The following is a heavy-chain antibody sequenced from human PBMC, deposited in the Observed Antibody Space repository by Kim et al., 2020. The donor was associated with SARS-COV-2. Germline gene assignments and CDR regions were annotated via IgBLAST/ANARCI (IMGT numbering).Heavy chain of an antibody. J-gene: IGHJ4*02. Sequence: SETLSLTCAVYGGSFSGDYWSWIRQPPGKGLEWIGEINHSGSTSYNPSLKSRVTISVDTSKNQFSLKLSSLTAADTAVYYCARVPRRSSGWYDYFDYWGQGTLVTVSS. CDR1: GGSFSGDY. V-gene: IGHV4-34*01. D-gene: IGHD6-19*01. CDR2: INHSGST. CDR3: ARVPRRSSGWYDYFDY.